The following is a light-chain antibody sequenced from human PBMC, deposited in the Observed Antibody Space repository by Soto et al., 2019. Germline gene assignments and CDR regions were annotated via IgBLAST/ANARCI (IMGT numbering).Light chain of an antibody. Sequence: DIQMTQSPSTLSASVGDRVTITCRASQSISSWLAWYQQKPGKAPKLLIYAASTLQSGVPSRFSGSGSGTDFTLTISNLQPEDFATYFCQQSYDIPTWTFGQGTKVDIK. CDR2: AAS. J-gene: IGKJ1*01. V-gene: IGKV1-39*01. CDR1: QSISSW. CDR3: QQSYDIPTWT.